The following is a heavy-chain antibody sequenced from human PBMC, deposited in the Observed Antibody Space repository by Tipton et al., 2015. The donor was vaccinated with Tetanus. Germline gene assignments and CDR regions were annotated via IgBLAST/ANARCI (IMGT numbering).Heavy chain of an antibody. CDR3: ARESWNRDAFDI. V-gene: IGHV4-39*07. Sequence: TLSLTCTVSGGSISSTAYYWGWIRQPPGQGLEWIGSVYYDASAYYNPSLKSRVTISIDTSKNQFSLKLRSVTAADTAVYYCARESWNRDAFDIWGQGTMVTVSS. J-gene: IGHJ3*02. CDR2: VYYDASA. D-gene: IGHD1-1*01. CDR1: GGSISSTAYY.